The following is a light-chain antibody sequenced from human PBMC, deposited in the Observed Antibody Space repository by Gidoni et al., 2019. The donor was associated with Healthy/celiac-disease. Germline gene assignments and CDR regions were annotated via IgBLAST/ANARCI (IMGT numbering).Light chain of an antibody. Sequence: DIVLTQSPATLSLSPGERATLSCRASQSVSSYLAWYQQKPGQAHRLLIYDASNRATGIPARFSGSGSGTDFTLTISSLEPEDFAVYYCQQRSNWPPYTFGQGTKLEIK. V-gene: IGKV3-11*01. CDR1: QSVSSY. CDR3: QQRSNWPPYT. J-gene: IGKJ2*01. CDR2: DAS.